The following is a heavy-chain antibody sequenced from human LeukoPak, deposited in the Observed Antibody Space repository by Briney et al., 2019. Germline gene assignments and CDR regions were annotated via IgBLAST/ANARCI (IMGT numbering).Heavy chain of an antibody. Sequence: PGGSLRLSCAASGFAVSSNYMSWVRQAPGKGLEWVSLIYSGGRTYYADSLKGRFTISRDNSKNTVYLQMDSLRAEDTAVYYCAKGGWLDNWGQGTLVTVSS. J-gene: IGHJ4*02. CDR1: GFAVSSNY. CDR2: IYSGGRT. V-gene: IGHV3-53*01. D-gene: IGHD6-19*01. CDR3: AKGGWLDN.